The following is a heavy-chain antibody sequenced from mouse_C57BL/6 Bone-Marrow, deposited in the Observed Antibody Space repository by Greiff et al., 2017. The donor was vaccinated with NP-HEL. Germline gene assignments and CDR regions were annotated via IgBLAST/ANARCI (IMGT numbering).Heavy chain of an antibody. CDR1: GYTFTSYW. V-gene: IGHV1-64*01. Sequence: VQLQQPGAELVKPGASVKLSCKASGYTFTSYWMHWVKQRPGHGLEWIGMIHPNSGSTNYNEKLKSKATLTVDKSSSTAYMQLSSLTSEDSAVYYCARSAWFAYWGQGTLVTVSA. CDR2: IHPNSGST. J-gene: IGHJ3*01. CDR3: ARSAWFAY.